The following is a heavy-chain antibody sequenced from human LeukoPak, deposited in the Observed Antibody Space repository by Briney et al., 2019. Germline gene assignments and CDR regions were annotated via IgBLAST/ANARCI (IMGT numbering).Heavy chain of an antibody. CDR3: ARGRGYSQSNWVDP. CDR1: GFTFSSYA. CDR2: IYSGGTT. V-gene: IGHV3-53*01. J-gene: IGHJ5*02. D-gene: IGHD5-18*01. Sequence: PGGSLRLSCVASGFTFSSYAMSWVRQAPGKGLEWVSVIYSGGTTYYADSVKGRFTISRDNSKNTLYLQMNSLRAEDTAVYYCARGRGYSQSNWVDPWGQGTMVTVSA.